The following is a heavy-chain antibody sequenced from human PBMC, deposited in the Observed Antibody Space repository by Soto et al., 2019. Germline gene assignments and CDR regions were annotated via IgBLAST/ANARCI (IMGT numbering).Heavy chain of an antibody. D-gene: IGHD1-26*01. Sequence: QVKLVESGGGVVQPGKSLRLSCEASGFTFETYAMHWVRQAPGKGLEWVAGISFDGTNTYYADSVKGRFTFSRDNSKNTRYLQLNSLRPKDTAVYYCAMDHLYCTDVNCLSCYYGMDVWGQGTTVTVSS. CDR2: ISFDGTNT. CDR3: AMDHLYCTDVNCLSCYYGMDV. J-gene: IGHJ6*02. V-gene: IGHV3-30-3*01. CDR1: GFTFETYA.